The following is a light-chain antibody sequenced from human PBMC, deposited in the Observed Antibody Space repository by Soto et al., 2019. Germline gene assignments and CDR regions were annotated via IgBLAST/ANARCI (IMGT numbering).Light chain of an antibody. J-gene: IGKJ1*01. CDR2: DAS. Sequence: DIQMTQSPSTLSAFVGDRVTITCRASQTIRNYLAWYQQKPGKAPDLLIYDASSLENEVPSRFSGSGFGTEFTLTISSLQPGDSATYYCQQYGLQGTFGQGTKVDIK. CDR3: QQYGLQGT. CDR1: QTIRNY. V-gene: IGKV1-5*01.